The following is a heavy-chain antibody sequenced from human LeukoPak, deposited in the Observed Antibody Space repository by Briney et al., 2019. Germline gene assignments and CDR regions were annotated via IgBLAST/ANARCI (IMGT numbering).Heavy chain of an antibody. CDR2: ISGSGGST. J-gene: IGHJ6*03. CDR3: VKGSAAGFAYYYMDV. Sequence: GGSLRLSCAASGFTFSSYAMSWVRQAPGKGLEWVSAISGSGGSTYYADSVKGRFTISRDNSKNTLYLQMNSLRAEDTAVYYCVKGSAAGFAYYYMDVWGKGTTVTVSS. CDR1: GFTFSSYA. D-gene: IGHD6-13*01. V-gene: IGHV3-23*01.